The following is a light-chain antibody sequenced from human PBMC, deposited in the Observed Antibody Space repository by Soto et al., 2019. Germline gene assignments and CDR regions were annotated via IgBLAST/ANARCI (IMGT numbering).Light chain of an antibody. CDR1: QSLLHSNGYNY. CDR2: LGS. CDR3: MQALQTPPT. Sequence: DIVMTQSPLSLPVTPGEPASISCRSSQSLLHSNGYNYLDCYLQKPGQSPQLLIYLGSSRASGVPDRFSGSGSGTDFTLKISRVEAEDVGVYYCMQALQTPPTFGQGTKVDSK. J-gene: IGKJ2*01. V-gene: IGKV2-28*01.